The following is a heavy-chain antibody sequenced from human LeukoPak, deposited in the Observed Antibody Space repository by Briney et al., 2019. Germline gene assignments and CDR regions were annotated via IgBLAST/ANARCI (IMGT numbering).Heavy chain of an antibody. CDR2: ISENGGRT. J-gene: IGHJ4*02. CDR1: GFTFRRYA. CDR3: AKAPRDSSGYFLYCLDH. Sequence: GGSLRLSCAASGFTFRRYAMNWVRQAPGKGLEWISVISENGGRTYYADSVKGRFTISTDYSKNTLYLQMNSLRAEDTAVYYCAKAPRDSSGYFLYCLDHWGQGTLVTVSS. D-gene: IGHD3-22*01. V-gene: IGHV3-23*01.